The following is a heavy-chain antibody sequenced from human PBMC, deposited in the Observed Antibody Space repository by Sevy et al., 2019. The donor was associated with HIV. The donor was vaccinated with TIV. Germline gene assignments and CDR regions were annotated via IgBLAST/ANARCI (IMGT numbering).Heavy chain of an antibody. J-gene: IGHJ3*02. CDR3: ATPKYVGYDYESLDI. CDR1: GYTLTKLS. V-gene: IGHV1-24*01. D-gene: IGHD5-12*01. Sequence: ASVKVSCKVSGYTLTKLSMHWVRQAPGKGLEWMGGFDPEDGETIYAQKFQGRVTMTEDTSTDTAYMELSSLRSEDTAVYYSATPKYVGYDYESLDIWGQGTMVTFSS. CDR2: FDPEDGET.